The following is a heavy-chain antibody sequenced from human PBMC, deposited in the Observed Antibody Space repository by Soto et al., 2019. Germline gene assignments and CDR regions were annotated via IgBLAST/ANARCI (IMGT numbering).Heavy chain of an antibody. Sequence: PGESLKISCKVFGDSFTGFWIGWVRQMPGKGLEWVGSIHPRDSDIRYNPSFQGQVTISADRSTTTAYLQWSSLKASDTAIYYCARQHPLDSRVWYNWGQGTLVTVSS. V-gene: IGHV5-51*01. J-gene: IGHJ4*02. CDR1: GDSFTGFW. CDR3: ARQHPLDSRVWYN. CDR2: IHPRDSDI. D-gene: IGHD6-19*01.